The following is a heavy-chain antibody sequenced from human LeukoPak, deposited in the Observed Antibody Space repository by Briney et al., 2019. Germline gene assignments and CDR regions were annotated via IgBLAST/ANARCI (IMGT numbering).Heavy chain of an antibody. CDR3: ARDKGDYGYFDY. D-gene: IGHD4-17*01. CDR1: GFTFSSYG. J-gene: IGHJ4*02. V-gene: IGHV3-33*08. CDR2: IWYDGSNK. Sequence: GRSLRLSCAASGFTFSSYGMHWVRQAPGKGLEWVAVIWYDGSNKYYADSVKGRFTISRDNSKNTLYLQMNSLRAEDTAVYYCARDKGDYGYFDYWGQGTLVTVSS.